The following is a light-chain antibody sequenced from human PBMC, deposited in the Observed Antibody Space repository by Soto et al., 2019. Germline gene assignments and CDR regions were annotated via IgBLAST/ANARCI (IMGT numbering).Light chain of an antibody. CDR1: SSDVGDYNC. CDR3: TSYAGNNIYV. Sequence: QSALTQPPSAYGSPGQSVTISCTGTSSDVGDYNCVSWYQQHPGKAPKLMIYEVNKRPSGVPDRFSGSKSGNTASLTVSGLQAEDEADYYCTSYAGNNIYVFGTGTKLTVL. V-gene: IGLV2-8*01. J-gene: IGLJ1*01. CDR2: EVN.